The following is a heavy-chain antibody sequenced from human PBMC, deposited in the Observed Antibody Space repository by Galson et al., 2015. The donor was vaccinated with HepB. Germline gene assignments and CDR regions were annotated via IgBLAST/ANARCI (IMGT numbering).Heavy chain of an antibody. J-gene: IGHJ5*02. Sequence: SLRLSCAASGFTVSSKYMSWVRQAPGKGLEWVSLFYRSGSTYYADSVKGRFTISRDNSKNTLYLQLNSLRPDDTAVYYCVKGCEVGCKTIVLDPWGQGTLVTVSS. CDR2: FYRSGST. D-gene: IGHD3-22*01. CDR3: VKGCEVGCKTIVLDP. CDR1: GFTVSSKY. V-gene: IGHV3-66*02.